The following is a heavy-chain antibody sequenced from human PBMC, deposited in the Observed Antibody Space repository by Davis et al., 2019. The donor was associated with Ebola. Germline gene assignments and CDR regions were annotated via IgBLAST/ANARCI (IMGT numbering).Heavy chain of an antibody. J-gene: IGHJ1*01. CDR2: INPSSGNT. D-gene: IGHD6-13*01. CDR3: ARGGLTASGTWGYFQD. CDR1: GYTFTSYY. V-gene: IGHV1-46*01. Sequence: AASVKVSCTASGYTFTSYYIHWVRQAPRQGLEWMGIINPSSGNTAYAPKFQGRVTMTRDTSTSTVYMVLSSLRSDDTAVYYCARGGLTASGTWGYFQDWGQATQVTVSS.